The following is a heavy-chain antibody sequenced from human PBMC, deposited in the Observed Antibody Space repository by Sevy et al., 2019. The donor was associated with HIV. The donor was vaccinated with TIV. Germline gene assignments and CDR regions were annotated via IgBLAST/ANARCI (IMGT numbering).Heavy chain of an antibody. CDR3: AKVDIVVVVAATSRFGDSTGRYIDY. D-gene: IGHD2-15*01. J-gene: IGHJ4*02. V-gene: IGHV3-23*01. CDR2: ISGSGGST. Sequence: GGSLRLSCAASGFTFSSYAMSWVRQAPGKGLEWVSAISGSGGSTYYADSVKGRFTISRDNSKNTLYLQMNSLRAEDTAVNYCAKVDIVVVVAATSRFGDSTGRYIDYWGQGTLVTVSS. CDR1: GFTFSSYA.